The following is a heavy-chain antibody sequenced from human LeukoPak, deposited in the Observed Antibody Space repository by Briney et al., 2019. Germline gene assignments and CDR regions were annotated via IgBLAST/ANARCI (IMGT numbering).Heavy chain of an antibody. CDR1: GASLNGHY. CDR2: GSDIGGT. Sequence: PSETLSLTCAVYGASLNGHYWSWIRQPPGKGLEWIGEGSDIGGTKYNPSLKSRVTISADTSKNQFSLKLSSVTAADTAIYYCAQNGQSGFSFDPWGQGTLVTVSS. V-gene: IGHV4-34*01. J-gene: IGHJ5*02. D-gene: IGHD2-8*01. CDR3: AQNGQSGFSFDP.